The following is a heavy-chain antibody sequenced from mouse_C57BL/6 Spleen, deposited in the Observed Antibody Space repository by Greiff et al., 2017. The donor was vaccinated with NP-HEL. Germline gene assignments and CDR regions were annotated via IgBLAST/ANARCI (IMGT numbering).Heavy chain of an antibody. J-gene: IGHJ1*03. CDR2: ISDGGSYT. Sequence: DVKLQESGGGLVKPGGSLKLSCAASGFTFSSYAMSWVRQTPEKRLEWVATISDGGSYTYYPDNVKGRFTISRDNAKNNLYLQMSHLKSEDTAMYYCARDGYYGSSYGYFDVWGTGTTVTVSS. V-gene: IGHV5-4*01. D-gene: IGHD1-1*01. CDR1: GFTFSSYA. CDR3: ARDGYYGSSYGYFDV.